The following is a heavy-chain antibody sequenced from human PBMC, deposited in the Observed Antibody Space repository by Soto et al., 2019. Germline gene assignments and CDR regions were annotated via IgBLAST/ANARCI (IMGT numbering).Heavy chain of an antibody. CDR1: GVSINSGGYY. Sequence: QVQLQESGPGLVKPSQTLSLACTVSGVSINSGGYYWSWIRQLPGKGLEWIGYIYFSGSTYYNPSLESRVTISLDTSQNQFSLKLSSVTAADTAVYYCTSGNAWEDLLAYWGQGTLVTVSS. V-gene: IGHV4-31*03. CDR2: IYFSGST. J-gene: IGHJ4*02. D-gene: IGHD3-16*01. CDR3: TSGNAWEDLLAY.